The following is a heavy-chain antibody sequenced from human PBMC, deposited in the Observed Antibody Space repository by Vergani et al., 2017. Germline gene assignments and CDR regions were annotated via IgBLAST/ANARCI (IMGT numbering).Heavy chain of an antibody. Sequence: QVQLQESGPGLVKPSKTLSLTCTVSGGSISSGSYYWSWIRQPAGKGLEWIGRIYTSGSTNYNPTLKSRVTISVDTSMTQFSLRLSSVTAADTAVYYCAREQMVRGVNWYYYYGMDVWGQGTTVTVSS. CDR2: IYTSGST. V-gene: IGHV4-61*02. D-gene: IGHD3-10*01. CDR3: AREQMVRGVNWYYYYGMDV. CDR1: GGSISSGSYY. J-gene: IGHJ6*02.